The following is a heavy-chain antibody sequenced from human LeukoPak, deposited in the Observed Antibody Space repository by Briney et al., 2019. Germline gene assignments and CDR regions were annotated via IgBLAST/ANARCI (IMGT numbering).Heavy chain of an antibody. V-gene: IGHV1-8*01. CDR1: GYTFTSYD. Sequence: ASVKVSCKASGYTFTSYDINWVRQATGQGLEWMGWMNPNSGNTGYAQKFQGRVTMTRNTSISTAYMELSSLRSEDTAVYYCARIPSRTSNYYDSSDYYPDAFDIWGQETMVTVSS. J-gene: IGHJ3*02. D-gene: IGHD3-22*01. CDR2: MNPNSGNT. CDR3: ARIPSRTSNYYDSSDYYPDAFDI.